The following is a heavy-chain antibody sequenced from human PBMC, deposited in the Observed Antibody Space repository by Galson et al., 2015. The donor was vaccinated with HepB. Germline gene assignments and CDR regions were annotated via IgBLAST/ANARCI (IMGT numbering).Heavy chain of an antibody. CDR1: GGSISECY. CDR3: VTGRGWLVDD. J-gene: IGHJ4*02. CDR2: VSRSENT. Sequence: SETLSLTCTISGGSISECYCGWIRQSPGKELDWIGYVSRSENTKYNPSLKSRVTMALDTSKNQFSLRLTSVTAADTAVYYCVTGRGWLVDDWGQGTFVTVSS. V-gene: IGHV4-59*01. D-gene: IGHD6-19*01.